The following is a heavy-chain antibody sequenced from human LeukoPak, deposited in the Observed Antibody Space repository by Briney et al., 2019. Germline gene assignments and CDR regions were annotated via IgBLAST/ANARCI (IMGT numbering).Heavy chain of an antibody. CDR2: ISSSSSTI. J-gene: IGHJ5*02. Sequence: PGGSLTLTCAASGFTFSSYSMNWVRQAPGKGLEWVSYISSSSSTIYYADSVKGRFTISRDNAKNSLYLQMNSLRAEDTAVYYCARTIAAAKYNWFDPWGQGTLVTVSS. V-gene: IGHV3-48*04. CDR3: ARTIAAAKYNWFDP. CDR1: GFTFSSYS. D-gene: IGHD6-13*01.